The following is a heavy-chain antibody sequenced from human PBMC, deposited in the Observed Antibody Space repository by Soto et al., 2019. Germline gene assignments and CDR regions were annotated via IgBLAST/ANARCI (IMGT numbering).Heavy chain of an antibody. D-gene: IGHD3-9*01. CDR1: GGSISSSNW. V-gene: IGHV4-4*02. CDR3: ARVLAVERTILTGYYNYYGMDV. Sequence: PSETLSLTCAVSGGSISSSNWWSWVRQPPGKGLEWIGEIYHSGSTNYNPSLKSRVTISVDTSKNQFSLKLSSVTAADTAVYYCARVLAVERTILTGYYNYYGMDVWGQGTTVTVSS. J-gene: IGHJ6*02. CDR2: IYHSGST.